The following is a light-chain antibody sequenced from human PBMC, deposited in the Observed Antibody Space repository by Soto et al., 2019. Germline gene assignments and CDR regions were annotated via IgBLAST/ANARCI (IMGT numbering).Light chain of an antibody. CDR3: SSYTSSSTPRYV. CDR1: SSDVGGYNY. J-gene: IGLJ1*01. V-gene: IGLV2-14*01. Sequence: QSALTQPASVSGSPGQSITISCTGTSSDVGGYNYVSWYQQHPGKAPKLMIYDVSNRPSGVSNRFSGSKSGNTVSLTISGLQAEDEADYYCSSYTSSSTPRYVFGTGTKLTVL. CDR2: DVS.